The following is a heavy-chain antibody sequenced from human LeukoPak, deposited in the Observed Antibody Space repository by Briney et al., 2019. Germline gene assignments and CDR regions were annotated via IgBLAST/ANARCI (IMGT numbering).Heavy chain of an antibody. CDR2: ISSSGGTI. J-gene: IGHJ4*02. CDR3: AKEGGDWGEGYFDY. Sequence: GGSLRLSCAASGFTFSDSYMSWIRQVPGKGLEWISYISSSGGTIYYADSVKGRFTISRDNAKTSLYLQMNSLRAEDTAVYYCAKEGGDWGEGYFDYWGQGTLVTVSS. V-gene: IGHV3-11*01. D-gene: IGHD7-27*01. CDR1: GFTFSDSY.